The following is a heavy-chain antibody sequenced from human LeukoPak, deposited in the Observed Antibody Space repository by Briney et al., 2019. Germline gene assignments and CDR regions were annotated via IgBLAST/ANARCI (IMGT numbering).Heavy chain of an antibody. Sequence: ASVTVSCTASGYTFSSYDINWVRQATGQGLAWMGWMNPNSGNTGYAQKFQGRLNMTRNTSISTAYMELSSLRSEDTAVYYCARRVGSGWPVQHWGQGTLVTVSS. V-gene: IGHV1-8*01. CDR3: ARRVGSGWPVQH. CDR2: MNPNSGNT. D-gene: IGHD6-19*01. J-gene: IGHJ1*01. CDR1: GYTFSSYD.